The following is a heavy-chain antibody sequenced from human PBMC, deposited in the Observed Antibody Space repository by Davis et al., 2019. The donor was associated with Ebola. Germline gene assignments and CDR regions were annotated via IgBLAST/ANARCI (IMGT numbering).Heavy chain of an antibody. CDR1: GGSFSGYY. CDR3: ARARGISTWFDP. V-gene: IGHV4-34*01. J-gene: IGHJ5*02. D-gene: IGHD3-3*01. Sequence: GSLRLSCAVYGGSFSGYYWSWIRQPPGKGLEWIGEINHSGSTNYNPSLKSRVTISVDTSKNQFSLKLSSVTAADTAVYYCARARGISTWFDPWGQGTLVTVSS. CDR2: INHSGST.